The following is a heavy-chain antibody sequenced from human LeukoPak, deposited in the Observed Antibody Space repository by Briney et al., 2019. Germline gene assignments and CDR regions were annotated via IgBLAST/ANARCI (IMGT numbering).Heavy chain of an antibody. CDR3: ARPTSWVNYFDP. D-gene: IGHD1-7*01. CDR2: INHSGGT. J-gene: IGHJ5*02. CDR1: GGSFSGHY. Sequence: PSETLSLTRAVFGGSFSGHYWTWIRQPPGKGLEWIGEINHSGGTNYNPSLKSRVTISVDTSKNQFSLKLSSLTAADTAVYYCARPTSWVNYFDPWGQGTLVTVSS. V-gene: IGHV4-34*01.